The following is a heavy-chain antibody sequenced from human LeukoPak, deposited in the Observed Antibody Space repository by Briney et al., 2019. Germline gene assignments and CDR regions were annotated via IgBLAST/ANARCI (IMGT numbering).Heavy chain of an antibody. CDR1: GFTYSNYA. J-gene: IGHJ6*04. CDR2: ISGTGAVT. Sequence: GGSLRLSCAASGFTYSNYAMTWVRQAPGRGLEWVSAISGTGAVTYYADSVKGRFTISRDNAKNSLYLQMNSLRAEDTAVYYCARDGYSGYDFGLDVWGKGTTVTVSS. V-gene: IGHV3-23*01. CDR3: ARDGYSGYDFGLDV. D-gene: IGHD5-12*01.